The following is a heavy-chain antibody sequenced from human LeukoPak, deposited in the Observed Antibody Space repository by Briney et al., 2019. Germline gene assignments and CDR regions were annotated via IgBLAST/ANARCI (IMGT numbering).Heavy chain of an antibody. CDR3: VRGTGY. V-gene: IGHV3-64D*06. CDR2: ISSNGDNT. J-gene: IGHJ4*02. CDR1: GFTFSTYV. Sequence: QPGGSLRLSCSVSGFTFSTYVMQWVRQAPGKGLEYVSAISSNGDNTYYADSVKGRLTISRDNSKNTLYLQMSSLRADDTAVYYCVRGTGYWGQGTLVTVSS.